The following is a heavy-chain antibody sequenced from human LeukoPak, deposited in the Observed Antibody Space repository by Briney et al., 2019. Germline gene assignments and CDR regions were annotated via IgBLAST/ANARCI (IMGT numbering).Heavy chain of an antibody. J-gene: IGHJ6*04. Sequence: GGSLRLSCAASGFTFNSYSMNWVRQAPGRGLEWVSSISSSSTYIYYADSVKGRFTISRDNAKNSLYLQMNSLRAEDTAVYYCAELGITMIGGVWGKGTTVTISS. CDR2: ISSSSTYI. V-gene: IGHV3-21*01. D-gene: IGHD3-10*02. CDR1: GFTFNSYS. CDR3: AELGITMIGGV.